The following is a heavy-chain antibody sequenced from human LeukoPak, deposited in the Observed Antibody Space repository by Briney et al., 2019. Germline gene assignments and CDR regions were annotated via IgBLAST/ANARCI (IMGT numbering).Heavy chain of an antibody. CDR2: IIPILGIA. Sequence: SVKVSCKAAGYTFTGYYMFWVRQAPGQGLEWMGRIIPILGIANYAQKFQGRVTITADKSTSTAYMELSSLRSEDTAVYYCATGGISATTYWGQGTLVTVSS. V-gene: IGHV1-69*02. J-gene: IGHJ4*02. D-gene: IGHD5-24*01. CDR1: GYTFTGYY. CDR3: ATGGISATTY.